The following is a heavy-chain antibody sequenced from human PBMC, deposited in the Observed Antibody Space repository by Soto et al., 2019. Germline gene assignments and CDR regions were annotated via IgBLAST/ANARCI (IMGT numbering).Heavy chain of an antibody. V-gene: IGHV3-30-3*01. CDR3: ARDGGYSSSWSPKPDDAFDI. Sequence: QVQLVDSGGGVVQPGRSLRLSCTTSGFLFNTYAMHWVRQAPGKGLEWVAVMSHDGSSTYYADTVKGRFTISRDNSYNTLYLQMNSLRAEDTAVYYCARDGGYSSSWSPKPDDAFDIWGQGTMVTVSS. CDR2: MSHDGSST. J-gene: IGHJ3*02. CDR1: GFLFNTYA. D-gene: IGHD6-13*01.